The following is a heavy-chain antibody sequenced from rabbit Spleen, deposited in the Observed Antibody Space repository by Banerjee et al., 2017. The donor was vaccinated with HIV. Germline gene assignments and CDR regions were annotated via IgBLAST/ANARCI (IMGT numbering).Heavy chain of an antibody. Sequence: QEQLEESGGGLVKPEGSLTLTCKASGFDFSSNAMCWFRQAPGKGLEWIACIGTGGSGSTYYASWAKGRFTISRTSSTTVTLQMTSLTAADTATYFCARDLTGVIGWNFGLWGQGTLVTVS. V-gene: IGHV1S45*01. J-gene: IGHJ3*01. CDR3: ARDLTGVIGWNFGL. D-gene: IGHD1-1*01. CDR1: GFDFSSNA. CDR2: IGTGGSGST.